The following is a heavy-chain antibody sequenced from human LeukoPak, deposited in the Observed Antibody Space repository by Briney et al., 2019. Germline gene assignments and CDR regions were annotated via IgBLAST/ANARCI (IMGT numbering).Heavy chain of an antibody. J-gene: IGHJ4*02. Sequence: SGPTLVNPXQPLTLTCTFSGFSLSTSGMCVSWICQPPGKALEWLARIDWDGDKWYSTSLKTRLTISKDTSKNQVVLTMTNMDPVDTATYYCARKGSAWNYFDYWGQGALVTVSS. V-gene: IGHV2-70*11. D-gene: IGHD6-19*01. CDR2: IDWDGDK. CDR3: ARKGSAWNYFDY. CDR1: GFSLSTSGMC.